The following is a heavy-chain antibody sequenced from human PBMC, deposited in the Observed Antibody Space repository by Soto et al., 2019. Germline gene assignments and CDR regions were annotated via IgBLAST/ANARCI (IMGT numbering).Heavy chain of an antibody. V-gene: IGHV4-4*02. D-gene: IGHD6-13*01. CDR3: AFPATADFDY. CDR1: GGSISSTNW. CDR2: IYHSGTT. Sequence: PSETLSLTYAVSGGSISSTNWWTWVRQSPGRGLEWIGEIYHSGTTNYSPSLKSRVNIAVDMSTNHLSLTLISVTAADTAVYYCAFPATADFDYWGKGILVTVSS. J-gene: IGHJ4*02.